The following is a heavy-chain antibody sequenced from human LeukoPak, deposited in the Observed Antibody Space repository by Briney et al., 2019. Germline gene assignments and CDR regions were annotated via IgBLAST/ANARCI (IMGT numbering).Heavy chain of an antibody. V-gene: IGHV3-49*04. CDR3: TRGPIQLWLYHGMDV. Sequence: GGSLRLSCTVSGFTFGDHAMSWVRQAPGKGLEWVGFIRSKTYGGTTEYAASVNGRFIISRDDSTIIAYLQMNSLKTEDTAVYYCTRGPIQLWLYHGMDVWGQGTTVTVSS. J-gene: IGHJ6*02. CDR2: IRSKTYGGTT. D-gene: IGHD5-18*01. CDR1: GFTFGDHA.